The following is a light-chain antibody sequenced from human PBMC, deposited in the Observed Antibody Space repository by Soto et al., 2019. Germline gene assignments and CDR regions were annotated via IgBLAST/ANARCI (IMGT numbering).Light chain of an antibody. J-gene: IGLJ2*01. Sequence: NFMLTQPHSVSESPGKTVIISCTRSSGSIASSYVQWFQQRPGSSPTTVIYENHQRPSGVSDRFSGSVDSSSTSASLTISGLKTEDAGDYYCQSYDGSTPVVFGGGTKLTVL. CDR3: QSYDGSTPVV. V-gene: IGLV6-57*01. CDR2: ENH. CDR1: SGSIASSY.